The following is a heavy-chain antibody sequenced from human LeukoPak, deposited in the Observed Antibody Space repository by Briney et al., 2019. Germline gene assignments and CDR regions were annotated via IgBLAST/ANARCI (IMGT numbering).Heavy chain of an antibody. V-gene: IGHV4-39*07. CDR3: ARVRGSGSYYLDY. J-gene: IGHJ4*02. CDR2: IYYSGST. CDR1: GGSISSSSYY. Sequence: SETLSLTCTVSGGSISSSSYYWGWIRQPPGKGLEWIGSIYYSGSTYYNPSLKSRVTISVDTSKNQFSLKLSSVTAADTAVYYCARVRGSGSYYLDYWGQGTLVTVSS. D-gene: IGHD3-10*01.